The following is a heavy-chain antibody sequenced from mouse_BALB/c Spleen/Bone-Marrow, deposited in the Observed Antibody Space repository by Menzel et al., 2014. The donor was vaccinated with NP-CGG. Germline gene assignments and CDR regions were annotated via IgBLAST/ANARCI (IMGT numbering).Heavy chain of an antibody. Sequence: EVKLMESGPDLVKPPQSLSLTCTVTGYSITSGYTWHWIRQFPGNTLEWMGYIHYSGTTNYNPSLKSRISITRDTSKNQFFLQLNSVTTEDTATYYCAITTVVNAMDYWGQGTSVTVSS. V-gene: IGHV3-1*02. CDR2: IHYSGTT. CDR1: GYSITSGYT. J-gene: IGHJ4*01. D-gene: IGHD1-1*01. CDR3: AITTVVNAMDY.